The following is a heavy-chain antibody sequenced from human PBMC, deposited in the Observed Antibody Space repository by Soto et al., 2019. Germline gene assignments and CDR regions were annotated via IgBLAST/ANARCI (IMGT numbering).Heavy chain of an antibody. CDR3: AKAAAGGVVPIHNPLSYFDS. Sequence: GGSLRLSCAASGFSFSDDAMSWVRRAPGRGPEWVSTICGDDDDKKHYADSVKGRFTISRDNSKNTLYLQMNSLRAEDTAVYFCAKAAAGGVVPIHNPLSYFDSWGLGALVTVSS. J-gene: IGHJ4*02. CDR2: ICGDDDDKK. D-gene: IGHD3-3*01. V-gene: IGHV3-23*01. CDR1: GFSFSDDA.